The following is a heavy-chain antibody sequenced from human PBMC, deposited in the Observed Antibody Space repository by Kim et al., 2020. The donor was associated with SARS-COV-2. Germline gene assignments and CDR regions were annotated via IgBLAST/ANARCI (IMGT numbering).Heavy chain of an antibody. CDR2: IHYSGST. V-gene: IGHV4-31*03. J-gene: IGHJ5*02. CDR1: GASINNNNYY. Sequence: SETLSLTCTVSGASINNNNYYWSWIRQHPVKGLECLGYIHYSGSTYYNPSLKGRVTLSVATSENQFSLRLASVTAADTAMYYCARAPVNWNYVSSWGQGT. CDR3: ARAPVNWNYVSS. D-gene: IGHD1-7*01.